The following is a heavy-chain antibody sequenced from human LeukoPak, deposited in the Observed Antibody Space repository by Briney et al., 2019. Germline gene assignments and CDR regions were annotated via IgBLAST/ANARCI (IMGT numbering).Heavy chain of an antibody. J-gene: IGHJ4*02. CDR2: ISGSGSST. CDR1: GITFSSYA. Sequence: GGSLRLSCAVSGITFSSYAMTWVREAPGKGLEWVSTISGSGSSTYYAGSVKGRFTISRDNSKNTLYLQMNSLRAEDTAVYYCAKGAPYSSGWYSDYWGQGTLVTVSS. CDR3: AKGAPYSSGWYSDY. V-gene: IGHV3-23*01. D-gene: IGHD6-19*01.